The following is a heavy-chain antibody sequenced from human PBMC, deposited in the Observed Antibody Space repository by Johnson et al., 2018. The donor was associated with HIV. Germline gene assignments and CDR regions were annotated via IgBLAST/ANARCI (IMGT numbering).Heavy chain of an antibody. CDR2: ISWNSGSI. J-gene: IGHJ3*02. D-gene: IGHD4-17*01. CDR1: GFTFDDYA. CDR3: ASGVYYGDTIDAFDI. Sequence: EVQLVESGGGLVQPGRSLRLSCAASGFTFDDYAMHWVRQAPGKGLEWVSGISWNSGSIGYADSVKGRFTISRDNAKNSLYLQMNNLRAEDTAVYYCASGVYYGDTIDAFDIWGQGTMVTVSS. V-gene: IGHV3-9*01.